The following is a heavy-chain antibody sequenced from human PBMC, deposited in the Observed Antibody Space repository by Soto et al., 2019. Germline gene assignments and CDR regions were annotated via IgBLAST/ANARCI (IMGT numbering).Heavy chain of an antibody. D-gene: IGHD6-6*01. J-gene: IGHJ6*02. Sequence: WASVKVSCKASGYTFTGYYMHWVRQAPGQGLEWMGWINPNSGGTNYAQKFQGRVTMTRDTSISTAYMELSRLRSDDTAVYYCARDRGSSRFRSYYYYYGMDVWGQGTTVTVSS. CDR1: GYTFTGYY. CDR2: INPNSGGT. CDR3: ARDRGSSRFRSYYYYYGMDV. V-gene: IGHV1-2*02.